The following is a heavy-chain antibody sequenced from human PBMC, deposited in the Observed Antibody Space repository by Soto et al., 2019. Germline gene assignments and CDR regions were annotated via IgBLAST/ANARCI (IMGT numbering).Heavy chain of an antibody. D-gene: IGHD6-6*01. J-gene: IGHJ6*02. CDR1: GGSISSYY. CDR3: ARDRIEYXSLLGLRDYYYYYGMDV. Sequence: SETLSLTCTVSGGSISSYYWGWIRQPPGKGLEWIGYIYYSGSTNYNPSLKSRVTISVDTSKNQFSLKLSSVTAADTAVYYCARDRIEYXSLLGLRDYYYYYGMDVWGQGTTVTVSS. CDR2: IYYSGST. V-gene: IGHV4-59*01.